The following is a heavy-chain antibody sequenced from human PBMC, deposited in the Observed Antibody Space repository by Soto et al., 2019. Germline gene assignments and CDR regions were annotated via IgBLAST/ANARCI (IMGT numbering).Heavy chain of an antibody. CDR3: AHIHQYSSSWYELGY. Sequence: SGPTLVNPTQTLTLTCTFSGFSLSTSGVGVGWIRQPPGKALEWLALIYWNDDKRYSPSLKGRLTITKDTSKNQVVLTMTNMDPVDTATYYCAHIHQYSSSWYELGYWGQGTLVTVSS. J-gene: IGHJ4*02. CDR2: IYWNDDK. D-gene: IGHD6-13*01. CDR1: GFSLSTSGVG. V-gene: IGHV2-5*01.